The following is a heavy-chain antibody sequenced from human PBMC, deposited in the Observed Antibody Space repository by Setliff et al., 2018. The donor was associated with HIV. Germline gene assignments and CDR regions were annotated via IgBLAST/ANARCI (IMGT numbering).Heavy chain of an antibody. Sequence: PSETLSLTCTVSDDSVSTFYWNWIRQPPGKGLEWIGFTHHTGSTVSNPSLKSRVTILMDLSRNQLPLHLASVTTADTAVYFCAPGEGVASTYYHDWGQGTQVTVSS. CDR1: DDSVSTFY. CDR3: APGEGVASTYYHD. V-gene: IGHV4-59*02. D-gene: IGHD3-3*01. CDR2: THHTGST. J-gene: IGHJ4*01.